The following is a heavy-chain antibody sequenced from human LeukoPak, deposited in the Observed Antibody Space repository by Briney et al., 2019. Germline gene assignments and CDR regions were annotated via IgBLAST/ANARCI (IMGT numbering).Heavy chain of an antibody. J-gene: IGHJ4*02. CDR1: GFPVSSNY. D-gene: IGHD3-22*01. CDR2: IYSGGST. Sequence: GALMLSCAASGFPVSSNYMSWVRQGPGNGLEWVSVIYSGGSTYYADSVKGRFTISRDNSKNTLYLQMNSLRAEDTAVYYCARDGPGDSSGYNYFDYWGQGTLVTVSS. CDR3: ARDGPGDSSGYNYFDY. V-gene: IGHV3-53*01.